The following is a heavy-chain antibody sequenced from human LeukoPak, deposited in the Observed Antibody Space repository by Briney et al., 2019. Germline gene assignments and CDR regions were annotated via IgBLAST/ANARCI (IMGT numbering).Heavy chain of an antibody. CDR2: IRSKANSYAA. CDR1: GFTFSGSA. J-gene: IGHJ4*02. V-gene: IGHV3-73*01. D-gene: IGHD4-17*01. CDR3: TRLVEGMITVTTNLAY. Sequence: PGGSLRLSCAASGFTFSGSAMHWVRQASGKGLEWVGRIRSKANSYAAAYAASVKGRFTISRDDSKNTAYLQMNSLKTEDTAVYYCTRLVEGMITVTTNLAYWGQGTLVTVSS.